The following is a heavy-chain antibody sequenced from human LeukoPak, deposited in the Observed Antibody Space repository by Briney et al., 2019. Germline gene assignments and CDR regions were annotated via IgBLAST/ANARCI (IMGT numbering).Heavy chain of an antibody. Sequence: PSQTLSLTCAVSGGSISSGGYSWSWIRQPPGKGLEWIGYIYHSGSTYYNPSPKSRVTISVDRSKNQFSLKLSSVTAADTAVYYCARVGSGSYYNGPPYFDYWGQGTLVTVSS. CDR1: GGSISSGGYS. D-gene: IGHD3-10*01. J-gene: IGHJ4*02. CDR2: IYHSGST. V-gene: IGHV4-30-2*01. CDR3: ARVGSGSYYNGPPYFDY.